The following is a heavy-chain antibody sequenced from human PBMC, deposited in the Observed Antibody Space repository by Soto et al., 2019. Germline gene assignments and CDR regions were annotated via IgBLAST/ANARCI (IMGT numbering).Heavy chain of an antibody. V-gene: IGHV4-39*02. Sequence: QLQLQESGPGLVKPSETQSLTCTVSGGFISSSGYYWAWIRQPPGKGLEWIASIYYTGSTYYNPSLQSRVTISVDPSRNHFSLKLSSVTAADTAVYYCARQLWFGNYYFDYWGQGALVTVSS. CDR1: GGFISSSGYY. CDR2: IYYTGST. J-gene: IGHJ4*02. D-gene: IGHD3-10*01. CDR3: ARQLWFGNYYFDY.